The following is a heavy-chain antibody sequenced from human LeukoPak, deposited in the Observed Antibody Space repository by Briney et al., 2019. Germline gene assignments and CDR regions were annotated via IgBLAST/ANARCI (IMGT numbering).Heavy chain of an antibody. J-gene: IGHJ4*02. V-gene: IGHV1-2*06. Sequence: ASVKVSCKASGYTFTGYYMHWVRQAPGQGLEWMGRINPNSGGTNYAQKFQGRVTMTTDTSTSTAYMELRSLRSDDTAVYYCARVRYYYDSSGNFDYWGQGTLVTVSS. D-gene: IGHD3-22*01. CDR2: INPNSGGT. CDR3: ARVRYYYDSSGNFDY. CDR1: GYTFTGYY.